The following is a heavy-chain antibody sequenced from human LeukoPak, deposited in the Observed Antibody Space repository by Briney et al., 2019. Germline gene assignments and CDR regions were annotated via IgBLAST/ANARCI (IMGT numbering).Heavy chain of an antibody. D-gene: IGHD1/OR15-1a*01. CDR3: AAGTGRTDFDY. CDR2: IKSIIDGGTI. J-gene: IGHJ4*02. Sequence: GGSLRLSCAASGFTICNVWMSWVRQAPGKGLVWVGRIKSIIDGGTIDYATPVKGRFTFSSEDSGNTLYLQMHSLKTDDTAVSYCAAGTGRTDFDYWGQGTLVTVSS. CDR1: GFTICNVW. V-gene: IGHV3-15*01.